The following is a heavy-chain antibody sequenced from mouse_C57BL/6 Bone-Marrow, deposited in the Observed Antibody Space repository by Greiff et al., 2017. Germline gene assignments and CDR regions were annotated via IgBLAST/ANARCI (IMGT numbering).Heavy chain of an antibody. CDR3: ARDNYRGYFDY. D-gene: IGHD2-1*01. CDR2: ISDGGSYT. V-gene: IGHV5-4*01. J-gene: IGHJ2*01. Sequence: EVQLVESGGGLVKPGGSLKLSCAASGFTFSSYAMSWVRQTPEKRLEWVATISDGGSYTYYPDNVKGRFTISRDNAKNNLYLQMSHLKSEDTAMDYCARDNYRGYFDYWGQGTTLTVSS. CDR1: GFTFSSYA.